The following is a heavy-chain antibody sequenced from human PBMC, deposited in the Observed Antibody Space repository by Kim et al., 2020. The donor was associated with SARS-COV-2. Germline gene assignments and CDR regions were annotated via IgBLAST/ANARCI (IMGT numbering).Heavy chain of an antibody. Sequence: GGSLRLSCAASGFTFSSYAMSWVRQAPGKGLEWVSAISGSGGSTYYADSVKGRFTISRDNSKNTLYLQMNSLRAEDTAVYYCAKFTYYYDSSGSEGDAFEIWGHGTMVTVSS. V-gene: IGHV3-23*01. CDR3: AKFTYYYDSSGSEGDAFEI. CDR1: GFTFSSYA. D-gene: IGHD3-22*01. J-gene: IGHJ3*02. CDR2: ISGSGGST.